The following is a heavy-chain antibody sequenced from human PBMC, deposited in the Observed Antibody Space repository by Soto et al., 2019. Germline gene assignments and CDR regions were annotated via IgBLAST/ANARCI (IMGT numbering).Heavy chain of an antibody. CDR2: ISSDEDNK. D-gene: IGHD1-26*01. CDR3: VKDRYEWALNQGFDF. V-gene: IGHV3-30*02. J-gene: IGHJ4*02. Sequence: PGGSLRLSCETSGFTFSNYGMHWVRQAPGKGLEWVTLISSDEDNKYYADSVKGRFSISRDNFKKTLYLQMNNLRVEDTAIYYCVKDRYEWALNQGFDFWGQGTLVTVS. CDR1: GFTFSNYG.